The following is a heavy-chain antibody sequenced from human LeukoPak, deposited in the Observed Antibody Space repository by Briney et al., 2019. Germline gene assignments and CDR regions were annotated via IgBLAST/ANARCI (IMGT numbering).Heavy chain of an antibody. CDR2: IYYSGST. J-gene: IGHJ3*02. Sequence: SETLSLTCTVSGGSISSSSYYWGWIRQPPGKGLEWIGSIYYSGSTYYNPSLKSRVTISVDTSKNQFSLKLSSVTAADTAVYYCARDVYATGDAFDIWGQGTMVTVSS. D-gene: IGHD2-8*01. CDR3: ARDVYATGDAFDI. V-gene: IGHV4-39*07. CDR1: GGSISSSSYY.